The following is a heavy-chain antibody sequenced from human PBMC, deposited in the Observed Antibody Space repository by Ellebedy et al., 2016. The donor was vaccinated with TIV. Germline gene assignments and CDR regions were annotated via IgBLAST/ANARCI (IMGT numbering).Heavy chain of an antibody. CDR3: ATCPGGAFDI. CDR2: ITHSGST. V-gene: IGHV4-34*01. D-gene: IGHD5/OR15-5a*01. J-gene: IGHJ3*02. CDR1: GGSFSGYY. Sequence: SETLSLTCAVYGGSFSGYYWSWIRQPPGKGLEWIGEITHSGSTNYNPSLKSRVTISVDKSANEFSLRLTSLTAADTAVYFCATCPGGAFDIWGRGTMVTVSS.